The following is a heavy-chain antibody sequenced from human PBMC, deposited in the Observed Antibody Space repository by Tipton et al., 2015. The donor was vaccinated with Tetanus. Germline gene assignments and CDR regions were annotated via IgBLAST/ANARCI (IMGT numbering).Heavy chain of an antibody. V-gene: IGHV3-53*01. CDR1: GFTVSSNY. J-gene: IGHJ6*02. D-gene: IGHD6-13*01. CDR3: ARGKGHSSSWKYYYYGMDV. CDR2: IYSGGST. Sequence: SLRLSCAASGFTVSSNYMSWVRQAPGKGLEWVSVIYSGGSTYYADSVKGRFTISRDNSKNTPYLQMNSLRAEDTAVYYCARGKGHSSSWKYYYYGMDVWGQGTTVTVSS.